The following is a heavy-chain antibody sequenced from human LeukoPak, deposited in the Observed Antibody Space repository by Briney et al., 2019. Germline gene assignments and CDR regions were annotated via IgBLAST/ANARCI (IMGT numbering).Heavy chain of an antibody. D-gene: IGHD5-18*01. J-gene: IGHJ4*02. V-gene: IGHV1-18*01. CDR1: GYTFTTYG. CDR3: ARDRMDTGTYFDY. CDR2: ISTYNGNT. Sequence: ASVKVSCRSSGYTFTTYGITWVRQAPGQGLEWMGWISTYNGNTNYAQKLQGRVTMTTDTSTSTAYMELRSQRSDDTAMYYCARDRMDTGTYFDYWGQGTLVTVSS.